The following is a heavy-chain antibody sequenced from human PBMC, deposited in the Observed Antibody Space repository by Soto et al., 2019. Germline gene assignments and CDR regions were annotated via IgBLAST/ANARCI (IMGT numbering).Heavy chain of an antibody. D-gene: IGHD2-21*01. CDR3: AKVSVSDYSFDY. J-gene: IGHJ4*02. Sequence: EVQLVESGGGVVQPGGSLRLSCAASGFTFSDHYMDWVRQAPGKGLEWVGRIRNQVNSHSTEYAASVKGRFTISRDDSKNSLDLQMNSLKTEDTALYYCAKVSVSDYSFDYWGQGILVTVSS. CDR1: GFTFSDHY. CDR2: IRNQVNSHST. V-gene: IGHV3-72*01.